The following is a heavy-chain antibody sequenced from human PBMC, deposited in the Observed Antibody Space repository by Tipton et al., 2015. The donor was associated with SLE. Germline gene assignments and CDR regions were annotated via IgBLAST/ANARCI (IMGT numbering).Heavy chain of an antibody. D-gene: IGHD6-19*01. CDR1: GGSISSYY. CDR2: IYYSGST. V-gene: IGHV4-59*12. Sequence: TLSLTCTVSGGSISSYYWSWIRQPPGKGLEWIGYIYYSGSTNYNPSLKSRVTISLDTSKSQFSLRLSSVTAADTAVYYCARDGWAVAAFDIWGQGTMVTVSS. CDR3: ARDGWAVAAFDI. J-gene: IGHJ3*02.